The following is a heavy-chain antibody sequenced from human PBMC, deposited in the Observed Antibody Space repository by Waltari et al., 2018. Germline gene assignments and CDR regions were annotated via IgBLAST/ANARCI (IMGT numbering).Heavy chain of an antibody. CDR2: VKQDGSET. J-gene: IGHJ4*02. D-gene: IGHD6-6*01. CDR3: ARGGSGSSNFWCD. V-gene: IGHV3-7*04. Sequence: EVQLVESGGGLVQPGGSLRLSCAASGFTFSSYWMTWVRQAPGKGLGWVANVKQDGSETYYVDSVKGRFTISRDNAKNSLYLQMNSLRAEDTAVYYCARGGSGSSNFWCDWGQGTRVTVSS. CDR1: GFTFSSYW.